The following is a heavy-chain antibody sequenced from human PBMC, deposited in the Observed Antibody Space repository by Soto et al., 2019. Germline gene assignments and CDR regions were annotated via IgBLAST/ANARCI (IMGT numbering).Heavy chain of an antibody. CDR1: GXTFSXXX. CDR3: AMGYSGYVLDY. V-gene: IGHV1-69*01. D-gene: IGHD5-12*01. J-gene: IGHJ4*02. CDR2: IIPIFGTA. Sequence: SGXTFSXXXIXXVRXXXXXGLEWMGGIIPIFGTANYAQKFQGRVTIXXXEXXXXXXXXXSSLRSEDTAVYYCAMGYSGYVLDYWGQGTLVTXSS.